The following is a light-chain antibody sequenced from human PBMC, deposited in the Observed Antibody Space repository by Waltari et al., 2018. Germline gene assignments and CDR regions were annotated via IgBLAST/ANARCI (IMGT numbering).Light chain of an antibody. CDR2: CAS. V-gene: IGKV3-20*01. CDR1: QSVGSNY. Sequence: EIVLTQSPGTLSLSPGESATLACRASQSVGSNYLAWYQQRPGQAPRPLIYCASSRATGIPDRFSGSGSGTDFTLSISRLEPEDFAVYYCQHYVRTWAFGQGTKVEIK. CDR3: QHYVRTWA. J-gene: IGKJ1*01.